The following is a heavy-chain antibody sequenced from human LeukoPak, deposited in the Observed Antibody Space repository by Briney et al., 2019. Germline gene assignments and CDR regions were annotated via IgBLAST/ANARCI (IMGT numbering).Heavy chain of an antibody. CDR2: MNPNSGNT. CDR1: GYTFTSYD. V-gene: IGHV1-8*01. Sequence: ASVKVSCKASGYTFTSYDINWVRQATGQGLEWMGWMNPNSGNTGYAQKFQGRVTMTRNTSISTAYMELSSLRSEDTAVYYCAREEGFGEDNWFDPWGQGTLVTVSS. CDR3: AREEGFGEDNWFDP. J-gene: IGHJ5*02. D-gene: IGHD3-10*01.